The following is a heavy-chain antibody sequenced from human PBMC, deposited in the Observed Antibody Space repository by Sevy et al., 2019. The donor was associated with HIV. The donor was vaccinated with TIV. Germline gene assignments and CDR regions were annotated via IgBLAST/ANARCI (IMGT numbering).Heavy chain of an antibody. V-gene: IGHV1-69*13. Sequence: ASVKVSCKASGGTFSSYAISWVRQAPGQGLEWMGGIIPIFGTANYAQKFQGRVTITADESTSTAYMELSSLRSEDTAVYYCARGGEGVIPSPVIGLGPWRKYWYFDLWGRGTLVTVSS. CDR1: GGTFSSYA. D-gene: IGHD3-10*01. J-gene: IGHJ2*01. CDR2: IIPIFGTA. CDR3: ARGGEGVIPSPVIGLGPWRKYWYFDL.